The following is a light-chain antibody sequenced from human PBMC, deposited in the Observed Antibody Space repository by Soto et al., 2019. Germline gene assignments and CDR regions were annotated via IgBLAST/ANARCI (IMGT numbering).Light chain of an antibody. CDR3: ATWDDSLKGV. Sequence: QSVLTQAPSVSGTPGQRVIISCSGSSSNIGSNPVNWYQHLPGAAPKLLIYSNNQRPSGVPDRFSGSKSGTSASLAISGLQSEDEADYYCATWDDSLKGVFGGGTKLTVL. CDR2: SNN. CDR1: SSNIGSNP. V-gene: IGLV1-44*01. J-gene: IGLJ2*01.